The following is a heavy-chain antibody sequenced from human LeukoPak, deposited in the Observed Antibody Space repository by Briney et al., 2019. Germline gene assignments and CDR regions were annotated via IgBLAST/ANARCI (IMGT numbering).Heavy chain of an antibody. CDR3: AIVLAVGVVDWFDP. J-gene: IGHJ5*02. Sequence: ASVKVSCKVSGSMFTELSMHWVRQAPGKGLEWMGGFHPEDGETIYAQKFQGRVTMTEDSSTDTAYTELSSLRSEDTAVYYCAIVLAVGVVDWFDPWGQGTLVTVSS. D-gene: IGHD6-19*01. CDR2: FHPEDGET. CDR1: GSMFTELS. V-gene: IGHV1-24*01.